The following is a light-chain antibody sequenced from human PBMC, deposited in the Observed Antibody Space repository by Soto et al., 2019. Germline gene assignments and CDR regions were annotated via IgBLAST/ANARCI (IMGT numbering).Light chain of an antibody. CDR3: LQNYDYPRT. Sequence: AIQMTQSPSSLSASVGDRVTITCRASQAIRNDLGWYQQRPGKAPKLLIYAASTLQSGVPSRFSGSGSGTDFTLTISSLQPEDFATYYCLQNYDYPRTFGQGTKVEIK. V-gene: IGKV1-6*01. CDR1: QAIRND. CDR2: AAS. J-gene: IGKJ1*01.